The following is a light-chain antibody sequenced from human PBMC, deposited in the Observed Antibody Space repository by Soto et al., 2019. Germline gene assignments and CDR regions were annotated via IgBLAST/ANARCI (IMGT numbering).Light chain of an antibody. V-gene: IGKV3-15*01. CDR1: QSVSSK. J-gene: IGKJ1*01. Sequence: EIVMTQSPATLSVSPGERATLSCRASQSVSSKLAWYQQKPGQGPRLLIYGASTRATGIPARFSGSGSGTEFTLTISSLQSDCQHYSTWLWTFGQGTKVEIK. CDR3: LWT. CDR2: GAS.